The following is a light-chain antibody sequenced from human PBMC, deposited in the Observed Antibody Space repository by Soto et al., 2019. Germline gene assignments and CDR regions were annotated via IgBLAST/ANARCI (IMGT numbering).Light chain of an antibody. V-gene: IGKV4-1*01. CDR1: QSVLYSSNNKNH. CDR3: QQYYSTPWT. Sequence: DIVMTQSPDSLAVSLGERATINCRSSQSVLYSSNNKNHLAWYQQKPGQPPKLLIYWASARESGVPDRFSGSGSGTDFTLTISSLQAEDVAVYYCQQYYSTPWTFGQGTKVEFK. J-gene: IGKJ1*01. CDR2: WAS.